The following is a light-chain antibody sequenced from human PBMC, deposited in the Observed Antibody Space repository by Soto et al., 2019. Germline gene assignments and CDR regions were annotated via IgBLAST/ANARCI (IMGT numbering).Light chain of an antibody. J-gene: IGLJ1*01. Sequence: QSVLTQPASVSGSPGQSITISCTGTSSDVGAYTFVSWYQQHPDKVPKLMIFDVSRRPSGVSDRFSGSKSGNTASLTISGLQPEDEADYYCSSYTSSSTHVFVSGTKLTAL. CDR1: SSDVGAYTF. CDR2: DVS. CDR3: SSYTSSSTHV. V-gene: IGLV2-14*03.